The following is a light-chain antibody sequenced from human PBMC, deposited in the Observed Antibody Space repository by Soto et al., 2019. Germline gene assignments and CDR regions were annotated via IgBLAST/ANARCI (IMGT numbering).Light chain of an antibody. V-gene: IGLV1-51*01. Sequence: QSVLTQPPSVSAAPGQKVTISCSGSSSNVGKNYVSWYQQLPGTAPKLLIYDNNQRPSGIPDRFSGSKSGTSATLGITGLQTGDEADYFCGTWDSSLSNGVFGGGTKVTVL. CDR3: GTWDSSLSNGV. CDR2: DNN. J-gene: IGLJ3*02. CDR1: SSNVGKNY.